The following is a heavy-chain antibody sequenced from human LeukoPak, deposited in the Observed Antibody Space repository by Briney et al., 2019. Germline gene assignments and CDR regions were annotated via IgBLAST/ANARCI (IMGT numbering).Heavy chain of an antibody. CDR2: IREDGSEK. CDR3: ARDSRYSRGVGDFDY. CDR1: GFTFSSHW. D-gene: IGHD5-18*01. J-gene: IGHJ4*02. V-gene: IGHV3-7*03. Sequence: GGSLGLSCAASGFTFSSHWMSWVRQVAGKGLEWVANIREDGSEKYYVDSVKGRFTISRDNAKNSLFLQMNSLRAEDTAVYYCARDSRYSRGVGDFDYWGQGTLVIVSS.